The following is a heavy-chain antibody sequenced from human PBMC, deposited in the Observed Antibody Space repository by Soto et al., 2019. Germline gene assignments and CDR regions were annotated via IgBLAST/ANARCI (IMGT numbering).Heavy chain of an antibody. V-gene: IGHV4-39*01. CDR2: IYYIGST. D-gene: IGHD3-16*02. Sequence: LEIMSLPCTVSGDTSTDINCLWGWFRQTPGKGLGWFASIYYIGSTYYNPSLKSRVTISVDTSNNQFSLNLNSVTASDTAVYYCAGRNSLASVSLNFRELSNYKWIDPWGPGTLVTVSS. CDR1: GDTSTDINCL. J-gene: IGHJ5*02. CDR3: AGRNSLASVSLNFRELSNYKWIDP.